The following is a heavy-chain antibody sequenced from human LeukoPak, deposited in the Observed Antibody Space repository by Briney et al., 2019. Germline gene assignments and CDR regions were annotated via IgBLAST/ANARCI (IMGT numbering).Heavy chain of an antibody. CDR2: ISGDAADI. V-gene: IGHV3-23*01. CDR3: ARDTRIGAVAGTPDAFDI. J-gene: IGHJ3*02. CDR1: GFTFSSYG. Sequence: PGGTLRLSCAASGFTFSSYGMSWVRQAPGKGLEWVSAISGDAADIFYADSAKGRFTTSRDNSRNTLYLQMNSLRAEDTAVYYCARDTRIGAVAGTPDAFDIWGQGTMVTVSS. D-gene: IGHD6-19*01.